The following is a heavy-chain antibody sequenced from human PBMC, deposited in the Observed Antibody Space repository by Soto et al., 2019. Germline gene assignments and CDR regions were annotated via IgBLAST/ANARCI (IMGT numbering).Heavy chain of an antibody. Sequence: PSETLSLTCTVSGGSISSYYWSWIRQPPGKGLEWIGYIYYSGSTNYNPSLKSRVTISVDTSKNQFSLKLSSVTAADTAVYYCARYGYYYDSSGYYPSGYFDYWGQGTLVTVSS. CDR1: GGSISSYY. CDR3: ARYGYYYDSSGYYPSGYFDY. J-gene: IGHJ4*02. CDR2: IYYSGST. V-gene: IGHV4-59*01. D-gene: IGHD3-22*01.